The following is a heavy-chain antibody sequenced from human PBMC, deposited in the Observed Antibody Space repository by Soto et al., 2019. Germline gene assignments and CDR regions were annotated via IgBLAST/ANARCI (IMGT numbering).Heavy chain of an antibody. J-gene: IGHJ4*02. D-gene: IGHD4-17*01. V-gene: IGHV4-61*01. CDR3: ARTTAVPNALRSRYFFDY. Sequence: SETLSLTCSVSGGSVSNKTYYWSWIRQPPGKRLEWIGYVYYSGTTNYNPLLKSRVTISVDLSKNQFSLRLSSVTTADTALYYCARTTAVPNALRSRYFFDYWGQGTLVTVSS. CDR2: VYYSGTT. CDR1: GGSVSNKTYY.